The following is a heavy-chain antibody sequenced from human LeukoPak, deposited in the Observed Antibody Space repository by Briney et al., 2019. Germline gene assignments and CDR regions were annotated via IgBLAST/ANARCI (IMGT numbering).Heavy chain of an antibody. Sequence: PSETLSLTCTVSGGSISSGGYYWSWIRQPPGKGLEWIVYIYHSGSTYYNPSLKSRVTISVDTSKNQFSLKLSSVTAADTAVYYCARHVGDSSSSYYYYYMDVWGKGTTVTVSS. CDR2: IYHSGST. CDR3: ARHVGDSSSSYYYYYMDV. V-gene: IGHV4-30-2*03. D-gene: IGHD6-6*01. J-gene: IGHJ6*03. CDR1: GGSISSGGYY.